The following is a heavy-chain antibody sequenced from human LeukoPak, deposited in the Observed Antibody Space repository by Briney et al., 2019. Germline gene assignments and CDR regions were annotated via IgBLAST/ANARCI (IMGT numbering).Heavy chain of an antibody. Sequence: GGSLRLSFAASGFTVSSNYMSWVRQAPGKGLEWVSVIYSGGSTYYADSVKGRFTISRHNSKYTLYLQMNSMRAEDTAVYYCASTAYDYVWGSYRFPAFDIWGQGTMVTVSS. CDR1: GFTVSSNY. J-gene: IGHJ3*02. CDR2: IYSGGST. V-gene: IGHV3-53*04. CDR3: ASTAYDYVWGSYRFPAFDI. D-gene: IGHD3-16*02.